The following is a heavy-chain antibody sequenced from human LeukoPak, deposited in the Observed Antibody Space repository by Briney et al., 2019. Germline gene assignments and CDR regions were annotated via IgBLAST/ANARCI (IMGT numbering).Heavy chain of an antibody. CDR1: GGSISSYY. D-gene: IGHD6-6*01. V-gene: IGHV4-34*01. CDR3: ASRETDEYSSDY. CDR2: INHSGST. J-gene: IGHJ4*02. Sequence: SETLSLTCTVSGGSISSYYWSWIRQPPGKGLEWIGEINHSGSTNYNPSLKSRVTISVDTSKNQFSLKLSSVTAADTAVYYCASRETDEYSSDYWGQGTLVTVSS.